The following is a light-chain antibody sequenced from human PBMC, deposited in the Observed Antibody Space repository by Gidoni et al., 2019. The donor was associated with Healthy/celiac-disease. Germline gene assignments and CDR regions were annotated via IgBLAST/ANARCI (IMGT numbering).Light chain of an antibody. CDR1: QSVSSN. Sequence: EIVMTQSPATLSVSPGERATLSCRASQSVSSNLAWYQQKPGQAPRLLIYGASTRATGIPARFSGSGSGTEFTLTISSLQSEDFAVYYCQQYNNWPGETXGXGTKVEIK. V-gene: IGKV3-15*01. J-gene: IGKJ1*01. CDR2: GAS. CDR3: QQYNNWPGET.